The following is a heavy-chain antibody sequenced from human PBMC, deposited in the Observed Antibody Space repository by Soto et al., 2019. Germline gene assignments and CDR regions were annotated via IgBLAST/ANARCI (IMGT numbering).Heavy chain of an antibody. CDR2: IKQDGSEK. D-gene: IGHD2-2*03. CDR3: AKDGYCTSTSCFAGGEFDY. Sequence: GGSLRLSCAASGFTFSSYWMIWVRQAPGKGLEWVANIKQDGSEKYYVDSVKGRFTVSRDNSKSTLYLQMSSLRPEDSATYYCAKDGYCTSTSCFAGGEFDYWGQGTQVTVSS. J-gene: IGHJ4*02. CDR1: GFTFSSYW. V-gene: IGHV3-7*03.